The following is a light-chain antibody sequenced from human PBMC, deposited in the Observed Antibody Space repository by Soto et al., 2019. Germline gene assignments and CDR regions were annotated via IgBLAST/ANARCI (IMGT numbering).Light chain of an antibody. CDR2: KAT. CDR1: QSVQTW. Sequence: IQLTQSPSTLSASVGDRVTITCRASQSVQTWLAWFQQEPGKAPKLLIYKATTLETGVPSRFSGSGSETEFTLTISSLQPDDLGTYYCQQYNNYFTFGQGTKVDIK. J-gene: IGKJ1*01. CDR3: QQYNNYFT. V-gene: IGKV1-5*03.